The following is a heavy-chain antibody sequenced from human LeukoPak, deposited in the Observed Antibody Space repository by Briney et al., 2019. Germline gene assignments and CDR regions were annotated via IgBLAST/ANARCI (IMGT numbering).Heavy chain of an antibody. D-gene: IGHD5-18*01. Sequence: GASVKVSCKASGYTFTSYDINWVRQATGQGLEWMGWMNPNSGNTGYAQKFQGRVTMTRNTSISTAYMELSSLRSEDTAVYYCARHPTLKAPWLQLWSYYYMDVWGKGTTVTVSS. CDR1: GYTFTSYD. CDR3: ARHPTLKAPWLQLWSYYYMDV. J-gene: IGHJ6*03. V-gene: IGHV1-8*01. CDR2: MNPNSGNT.